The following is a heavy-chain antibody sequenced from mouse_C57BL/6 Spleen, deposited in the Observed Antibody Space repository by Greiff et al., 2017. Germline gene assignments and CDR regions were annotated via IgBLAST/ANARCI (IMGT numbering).Heavy chain of an antibody. V-gene: IGHV1-85*01. Sequence: VQLQESGPELVKPGASVKLSCKASGYTFTSYDINWVKQRPGQGLEWIGWIYPRVGSTKYNEKFKGKATLTVDTSSSTAYMERHSLTAEDSAVYCCARQAVVERAWFAYWGQGTLVTVSA. CDR2: IYPRVGST. CDR1: GYTFTSYD. CDR3: ARQAVVERAWFAY. J-gene: IGHJ3*01. D-gene: IGHD1-1*01.